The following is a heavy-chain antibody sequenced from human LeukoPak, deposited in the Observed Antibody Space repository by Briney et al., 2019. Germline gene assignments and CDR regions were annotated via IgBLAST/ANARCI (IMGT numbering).Heavy chain of an antibody. D-gene: IGHD6-19*01. Sequence: TPSETLSLTCTVSGGSISSSSYYWGWIRQPPGKGLEWIGSIYYSGSTYYNPSLKSRVTISVDRSKNQFSLKLSSVTAADTAVYYCARIGQQWLWGLGALVTVSS. CDR3: ARIGQQWL. V-gene: IGHV4-39*07. J-gene: IGHJ4*02. CDR1: GGSISSSSYY. CDR2: IYYSGST.